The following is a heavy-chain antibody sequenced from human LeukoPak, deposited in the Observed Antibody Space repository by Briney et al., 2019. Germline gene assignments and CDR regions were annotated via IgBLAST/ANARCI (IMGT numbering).Heavy chain of an antibody. J-gene: IGHJ3*02. CDR1: GFTFSSYW. CDR2: IKQDGSEK. Sequence: GGSLRLSCAASGFTFSSYWMSWVRQAPGKGLEWVANIKQDGSEKYYVDSVKGRFTISRDNAKNSLYLQMNGLRAEDTAVYYCAKEDRYCSGGSCRSYAFDIWGQGTMVTVSS. D-gene: IGHD2-15*01. CDR3: AKEDRYCSGGSCRSYAFDI. V-gene: IGHV3-7*01.